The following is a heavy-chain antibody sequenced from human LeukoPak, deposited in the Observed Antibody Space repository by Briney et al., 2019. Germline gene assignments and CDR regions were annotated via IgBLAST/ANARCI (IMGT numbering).Heavy chain of an antibody. CDR3: ARGLPNCSGGSCYYYYYYYMDV. J-gene: IGHJ6*03. Sequence: PSETLSLTCTVSGGSISSYYWSWIRQPPGKGLEWIGYIYYSGSTNYNPSLKSRVTISVDTSKNQFSLKLSSVTAADTAVYYCARGLPNCSGGSCYYYYYYYMDVWGKGTTVTVSS. CDR1: GGSISSYY. CDR2: IYYSGST. D-gene: IGHD2-15*01. V-gene: IGHV4-59*01.